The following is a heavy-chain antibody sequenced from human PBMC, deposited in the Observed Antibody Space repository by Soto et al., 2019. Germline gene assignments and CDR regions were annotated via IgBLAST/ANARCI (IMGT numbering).Heavy chain of an antibody. D-gene: IGHD6-13*01. CDR2: IIPIFGTA. V-gene: IGHV1-69*01. J-gene: IGHJ6*02. CDR1: GGTFSSYA. CDR3: ARGVGIYLRSQYDSMDV. Sequence: QVQLVQSGAEVKKPGSSVKVSCKASGGTFSSYAISWVRQAPGQGLEWMGGIIPIFGTANYAQKFQGRVTITADEATSTAYVGLSSLRFEDTAVYYGARGVGIYLRSQYDSMDVWGQGTTVTVSS.